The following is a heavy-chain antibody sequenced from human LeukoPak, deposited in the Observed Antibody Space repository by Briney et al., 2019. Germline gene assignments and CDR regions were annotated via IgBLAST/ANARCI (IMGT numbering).Heavy chain of an antibody. CDR1: GGSISSGDYY. CDR2: IYYSGST. Sequence: PSETLSLTCTVSGGSISSGDYYWSWIRQPPGKGLKWIGYIYYSGSTYYNPSLKSRVTISVDTSKNQFSLKLSSVTAADTAVYYCARVGRECSSTSCPTGWFDPWGQGTLVTVSS. D-gene: IGHD2-2*01. J-gene: IGHJ5*02. CDR3: ARVGRECSSTSCPTGWFDP. V-gene: IGHV4-30-4*01.